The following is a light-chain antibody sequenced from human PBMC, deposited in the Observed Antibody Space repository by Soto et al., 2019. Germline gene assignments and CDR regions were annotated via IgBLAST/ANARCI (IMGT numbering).Light chain of an antibody. CDR3: QQRSHWPPG. Sequence: DNVLTQYPATLSLSPGERATLSCRAGQSVSGQLAWYQQRPGQVPRLLMYDTFKRATVIPARFSGSGSGKDFTLIISSLEPEDFAVYYCQQRSHWPPGFGQGTRLVIK. CDR2: DTF. V-gene: IGKV3-11*01. J-gene: IGKJ5*01. CDR1: QSVSGQ.